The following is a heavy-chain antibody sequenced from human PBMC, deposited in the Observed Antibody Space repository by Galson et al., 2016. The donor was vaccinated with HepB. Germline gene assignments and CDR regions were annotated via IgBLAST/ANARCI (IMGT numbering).Heavy chain of an antibody. D-gene: IGHD5-18*01. V-gene: IGHV3-33*01. CDR1: GFTFSSYG. CDR3: ARDTSMVVD. CDR2: IWNDGSDK. J-gene: IGHJ4*02. Sequence: SLRLSCAASGFTFSSYGMHWVRQAPGKGLEWVAVIWNDGSDKYYADSVKGRFTISRDNSENILYLQMNSLRVEDTAVYFCARDTSMVVDWGQGTLVTVSS.